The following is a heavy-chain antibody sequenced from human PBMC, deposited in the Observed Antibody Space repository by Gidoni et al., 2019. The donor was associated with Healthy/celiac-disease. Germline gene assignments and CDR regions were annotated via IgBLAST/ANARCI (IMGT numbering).Heavy chain of an antibody. V-gene: IGHV1-18*04. J-gene: IGHJ6*02. D-gene: IGHD3-22*01. CDR3: ARDHWIVVVITTNPYGMDV. CDR1: GYSFTSYG. CDR2: ISAYNGNT. Sequence: QAQLVPSGAEVKKPGASVQVSCKASGYSFTSYGISWVRQAPGQGLEWMGWISAYNGNTNYAQKLQGRVTMTTDTSTSTAYMELRSLRSDDTAVYYCARDHWIVVVITTNPYGMDVWGQGTTVTVSS.